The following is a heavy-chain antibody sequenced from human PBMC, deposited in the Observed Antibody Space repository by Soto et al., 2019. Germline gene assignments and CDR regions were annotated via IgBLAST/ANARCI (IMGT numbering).Heavy chain of an antibody. CDR3: ARAHTTVVAGSTFDY. Sequence: PSETLSLTCTVSNYSISNPHYWGWIRQPPGKRPEWIASMYHGGNTFYNPSLKSRITMSMDTSKNQFSLKLRFMTAADTAVYYCARAHTTVVAGSTFDYWGHGTLVTVSS. J-gene: IGHJ4*01. D-gene: IGHD6-19*01. CDR1: NYSISNPHY. CDR2: MYHGGNT. V-gene: IGHV4-38-2*02.